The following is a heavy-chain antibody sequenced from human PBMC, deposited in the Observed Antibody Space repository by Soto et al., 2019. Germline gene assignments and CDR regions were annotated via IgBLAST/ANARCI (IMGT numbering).Heavy chain of an antibody. CDR1: DYTFTDYY. V-gene: IGHV1-2*02. CDR2: INPDSGGT. J-gene: IGHJ2*01. Sequence: SVTVSCKASDYTFTDYYIHWVRQAPGQGLEWVGWINPDSGGTNLAQRFQGRVTMTSDTSINTAYMELSSLRSDDTAVYYCAIRTGQLAIISEFDGDWFFEVWGRGTLVTVSS. CDR3: AIRTGQLAIISEFDGDWFFEV. D-gene: IGHD2-2*01.